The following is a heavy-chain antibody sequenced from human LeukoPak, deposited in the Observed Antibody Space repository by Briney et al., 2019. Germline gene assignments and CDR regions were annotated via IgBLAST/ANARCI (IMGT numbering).Heavy chain of an antibody. CDR3: ARDWNGGQWLPNQGDWFDP. CDR2: INPNSGGT. Sequence: ASVKVSCKASGYTFTGYYMHWVRQAPGQGLEWMGWINPNSGGTNYAQKFQGRVTMTRDTSISTAYMELSRLRSDDTAVYYCARDWNGGQWLPNQGDWFDPWGQGTLVTVSS. V-gene: IGHV1-2*02. D-gene: IGHD6-19*01. J-gene: IGHJ5*02. CDR1: GYTFTGYY.